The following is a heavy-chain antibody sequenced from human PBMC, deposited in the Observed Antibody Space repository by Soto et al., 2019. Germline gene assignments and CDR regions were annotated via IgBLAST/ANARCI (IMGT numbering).Heavy chain of an antibody. J-gene: IGHJ6*02. CDR3: ARSIAAYYYYYGMDV. CDR2: IIPIFGTA. Sequence: GASVKVSWKASGGTFSSYAISWGRQAPGQRLEWMGGIIPIFGTANYAQKFQGRVTITADESTSTAYMELSSLRSEDTAVYYCARSIAAYYYYYGMDVWGQGTTVTVSS. D-gene: IGHD6-6*01. CDR1: GGTFSSYA. V-gene: IGHV1-69*13.